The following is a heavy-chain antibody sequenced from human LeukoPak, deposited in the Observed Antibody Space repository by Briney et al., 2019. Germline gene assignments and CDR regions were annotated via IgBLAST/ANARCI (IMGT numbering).Heavy chain of an antibody. D-gene: IGHD1-26*01. CDR3: VRGGWELDF. V-gene: IGHV3-7*03. CDR2: MKGDGTEE. Sequence: GGSLRLSCAASGFAFQYYWMAWVRQGPGKGLEWVAHMKGDGTEEYYLDSVRGRFTISKNDAKSSLFLQMNSLTAEDTALYYCVRGGWELDFWGQGTLVTVSS. J-gene: IGHJ4*02. CDR1: GFAFQYYW.